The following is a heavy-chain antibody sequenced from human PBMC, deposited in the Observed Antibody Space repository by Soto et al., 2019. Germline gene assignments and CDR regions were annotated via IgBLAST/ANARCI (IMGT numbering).Heavy chain of an antibody. Sequence: GGSLRLSCAASGFTFSSYGMHWVRQAPGKGLEWVAVIWYDGSNKYYADSVKGRFTISRDNSKNTLYLQMNSLRAEDTAVYYCARGEDIVLMVYARRDAFDIWGQGTMVTVS. V-gene: IGHV3-33*01. CDR2: IWYDGSNK. CDR1: GFTFSSYG. D-gene: IGHD2-8*01. J-gene: IGHJ3*02. CDR3: ARGEDIVLMVYARRDAFDI.